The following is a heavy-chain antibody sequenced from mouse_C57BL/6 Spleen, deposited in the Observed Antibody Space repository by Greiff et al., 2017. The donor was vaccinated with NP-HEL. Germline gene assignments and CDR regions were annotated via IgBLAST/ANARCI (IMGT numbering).Heavy chain of an antibody. D-gene: IGHD1-1*01. CDR2: IDPANGNT. CDR3: ARWVTTVVAKYFDV. J-gene: IGHJ1*03. Sequence: VHVKQSVAELVRPGASVKLSCTASGFNIKNTYMHWVKQRPEQGLEWIGRIDPANGNTKYAPKVQGKATITTDTSSNTAYLQLSSLTSEDTAIYYCARWVTTVVAKYFDVWGTGTTVTVSS. V-gene: IGHV14-3*01. CDR1: GFNIKNTY.